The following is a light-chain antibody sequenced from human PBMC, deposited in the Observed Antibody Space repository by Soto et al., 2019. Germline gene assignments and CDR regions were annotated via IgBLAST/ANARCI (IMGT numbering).Light chain of an antibody. V-gene: IGLV2-8*01. CDR3: RSYAGSTYV. J-gene: IGLJ1*01. Sequence: SALTQPPSASGSPGQSVTISCTGTSSDVGGYNYVSWYQQHPGKAPKLMIYEVSKRPSGVPDRFSGSKSGNTASLTVSGLQAEDEADYYCRSYAGSTYVFGTGTKSPS. CDR1: SSDVGGYNY. CDR2: EVS.